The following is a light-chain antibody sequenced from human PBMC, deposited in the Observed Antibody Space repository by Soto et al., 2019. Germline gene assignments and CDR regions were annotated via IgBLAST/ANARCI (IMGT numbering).Light chain of an antibody. CDR2: AAS. J-gene: IGKJ5*01. Sequence: DIQMTQSPSSLSASVGDRVTITCRASQSISSYLNWYQQKPGKAPKLLIYAASSLQSGVPSRFSGSGFVTDFTLTISSLQTEDFATYYCQQIYSTPTSITYVQGTRLEIK. CDR1: QSISSY. CDR3: QQIYSTPTSIT. V-gene: IGKV1-39*01.